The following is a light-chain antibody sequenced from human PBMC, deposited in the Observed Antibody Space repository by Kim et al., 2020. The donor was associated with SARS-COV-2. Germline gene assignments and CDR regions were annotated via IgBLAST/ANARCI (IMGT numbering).Light chain of an antibody. CDR1: QSVSSSY. V-gene: IGKV3-20*01. J-gene: IGKJ5*01. CDR3: QQYGSSFPIT. CDR2: GAS. Sequence: PGERATLSCRASQSVSSSYLAWYQQKPGQAPRLLIYGASSRATGIPDRFSGSGSGTDFTLTISRLEPEDFAVYYCQQYGSSFPITFGQGTRLEIK.